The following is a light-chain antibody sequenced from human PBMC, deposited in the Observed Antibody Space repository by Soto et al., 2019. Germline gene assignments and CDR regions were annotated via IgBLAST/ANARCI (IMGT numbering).Light chain of an antibody. CDR3: QHLNSYPLT. Sequence: IQLTQSPSSLSASVGDRVTITCRASQGSSSYLAWYQQKPGKAPNLLIYAASTLQSGVPSRFSGSGSGTDFTLTIRSLQPEDFATYYCQHLNSYPLTFGGGTKVDIK. V-gene: IGKV1-9*01. J-gene: IGKJ4*01. CDR1: QGSSSY. CDR2: AAS.